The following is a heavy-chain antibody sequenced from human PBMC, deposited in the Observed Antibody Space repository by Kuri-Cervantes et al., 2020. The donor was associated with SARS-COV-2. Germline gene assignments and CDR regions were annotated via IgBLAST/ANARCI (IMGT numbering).Heavy chain of an antibody. J-gene: IGHJ4*02. CDR1: GSTISNSW. CDR3: ARLRFLEWLSPFDY. V-gene: IGHV5-51*01. D-gene: IGHD3-3*01. CDR2: IYPGESDT. Sequence: GESMKISCKGSGSTISNSWNGWVRQMPEKGLEWMGLIYPGESDTRYRPSYQGQVTMSDDKSINTAYLQWSSLRASDTAMYYCARLRFLEWLSPFDYWGQGTLVTVSS.